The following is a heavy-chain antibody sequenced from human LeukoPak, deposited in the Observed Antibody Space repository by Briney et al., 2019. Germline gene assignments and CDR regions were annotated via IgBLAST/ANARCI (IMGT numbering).Heavy chain of an antibody. CDR1: GYTFTSFG. D-gene: IGHD6-13*01. V-gene: IGHV1-18*01. J-gene: IGHJ4*02. CDR2: ISAYNANT. CDR3: VRDLAGAAAGTIPLFDY. Sequence: ASVKVSCKASGYTFTSFGISWVRQAPGQGLEWMGWISAYNANTNYAQKLQGRVTMTTDTSTSIAYMELRSLRSVDTAVYYCVRDLAGAAAGTIPLFDYWGQGTLVTVSS.